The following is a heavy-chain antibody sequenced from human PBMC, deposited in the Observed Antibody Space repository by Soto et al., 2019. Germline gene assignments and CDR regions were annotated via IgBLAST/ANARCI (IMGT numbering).Heavy chain of an antibody. Sequence: VQLLESGGGLVQPGGSLRLSCAASGFTFSSYGMSWVRQAPGKGLEWVSGISSNGGSTHSADSVKGRFTISRDNSKNTLYLQMNSLRVEDTAVYYCANRWSASRGDYWGQGTLVTVSS. V-gene: IGHV3-23*01. CDR1: GFTFSSYG. CDR3: ANRWSASRGDY. D-gene: IGHD3-3*01. J-gene: IGHJ4*02. CDR2: ISSNGGST.